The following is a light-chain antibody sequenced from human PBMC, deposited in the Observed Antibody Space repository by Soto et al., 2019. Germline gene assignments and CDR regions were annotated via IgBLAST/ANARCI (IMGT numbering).Light chain of an antibody. Sequence: DIHMTQSTYTMSVSIGDMVTITCRASQSISRWLAWYQQKPGKAPRLLIYDDSSLESGVPSRFSGTGSWTEFTLISSSLQPDDFATYFCQQYHSYPITFGQGTRLENK. CDR3: QQYHSYPIT. CDR1: QSISRW. V-gene: IGKV1-5*01. J-gene: IGKJ5*01. CDR2: DDS.